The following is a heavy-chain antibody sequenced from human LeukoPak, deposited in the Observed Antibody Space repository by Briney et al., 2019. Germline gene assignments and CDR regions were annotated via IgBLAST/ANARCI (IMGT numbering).Heavy chain of an antibody. Sequence: ASVKVSCKASGYTFTSYAMNWVRQAPGQGLEWMGWINTNTGNPTYAQGFTGRFVFSLDTSVSTAYLQISSLKAEDTAVYYCARDPPYDYFWGDYSVFDPWGQGTLVTVSS. CDR3: ARDPPYDYFWGDYSVFDP. D-gene: IGHD3-3*01. CDR1: GYTFTSYA. V-gene: IGHV7-4-1*02. CDR2: INTNTGNP. J-gene: IGHJ5*02.